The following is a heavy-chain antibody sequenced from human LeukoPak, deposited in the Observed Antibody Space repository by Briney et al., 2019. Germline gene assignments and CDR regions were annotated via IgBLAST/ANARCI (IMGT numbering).Heavy chain of an antibody. Sequence: SVKVSCKASGGIFSSYAISWVRQAPGQGLEWMGRIIPIFGTANYAQKFQGRVTITTDESTSTAYMELSSLRSEDTAVYYCASDIVVVPAGIGDNWFDPWGQGTLVTVSS. CDR3: ASDIVVVPAGIGDNWFDP. D-gene: IGHD2-2*01. V-gene: IGHV1-69*05. CDR1: GGIFSSYA. CDR2: IIPIFGTA. J-gene: IGHJ5*02.